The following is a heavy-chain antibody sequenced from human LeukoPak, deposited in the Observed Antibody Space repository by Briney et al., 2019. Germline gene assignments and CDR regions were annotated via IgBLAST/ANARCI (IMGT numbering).Heavy chain of an antibody. CDR3: ASGGSTAYYFDD. Sequence: PSETLSLTCTVSGGSISSSSYYWGWIRQPPGKGLEWIGSIYYSGNTYYNPSLESRVTISVDTSKNQFSLKLSSVTAADTAVYYCASGGSTAYYFDDWGQGTLVTVSS. CDR2: IYYSGNT. V-gene: IGHV4-39*01. D-gene: IGHD1-1*01. CDR1: GGSISSSSYY. J-gene: IGHJ4*02.